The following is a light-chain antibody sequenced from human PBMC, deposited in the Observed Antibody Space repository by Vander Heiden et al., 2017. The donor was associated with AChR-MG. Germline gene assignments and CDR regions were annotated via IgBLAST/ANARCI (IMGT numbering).Light chain of an antibody. J-gene: IGKJ2*01. CDR2: GAT. CDR1: QSVSGN. Sequence: EIVMTQSPDTLSMSPGEEASLSCRASQSVSGNVAWYQHKPGQSPRLLIYGATTRATGIPDRFRGSGHGTEFTLTINGLQSEDFATYYCQQYNNWPPPHTFGQGTKLDIK. CDR3: QQYNNWPPPHT. V-gene: IGKV3-15*01.